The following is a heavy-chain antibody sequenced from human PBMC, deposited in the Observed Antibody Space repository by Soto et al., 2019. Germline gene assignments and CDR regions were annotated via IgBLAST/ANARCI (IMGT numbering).Heavy chain of an antibody. V-gene: IGHV3-48*02. Sequence: EVQLVESGGGLVQPGWALKLSCAVSGFTCSSHAMNWVRQAPGKGLEWVAYIHGTRSIIYYADSVKGRFTISRDNAKNSLYLQMNSLRDEDTALYYCARDARNADYDYWGQGTLVTVSS. J-gene: IGHJ4*02. CDR1: GFTCSSHA. CDR3: ARDARNADYDY. D-gene: IGHD3-16*01. CDR2: IHGTRSII.